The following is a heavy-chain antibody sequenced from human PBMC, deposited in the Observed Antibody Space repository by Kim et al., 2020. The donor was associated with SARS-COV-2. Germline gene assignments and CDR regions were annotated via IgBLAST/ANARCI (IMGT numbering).Heavy chain of an antibody. CDR1: GFTFSSYG. CDR3: AKDHLGRDYSNYFDY. Sequence: GGSLRLSCAASGFTFSSYGMHWVRQAPGKGLEWVAVISYDGSNKYYADSVKGRFTISRDNSKNTLYLQMNSLRAEDTAVYYCAKDHLGRDYSNYFDYWGQGTLVTVSS. V-gene: IGHV3-30*18. J-gene: IGHJ4*02. CDR2: ISYDGSNK. D-gene: IGHD4-4*01.